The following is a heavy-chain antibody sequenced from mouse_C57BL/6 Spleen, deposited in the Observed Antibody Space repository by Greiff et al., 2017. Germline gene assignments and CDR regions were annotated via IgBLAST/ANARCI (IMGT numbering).Heavy chain of an antibody. V-gene: IGHV3-6*01. Sequence: EVQVVESGPGLVKPSQSLSLTCSVTGYSITSGYYWNWIRQFPGNKLEWMGYISYDGSNNYNPSLKNRISITRDTSNNQFFLKLNSVTTEDTATYYCARDLITFPYYFDYWGQGTTLTVSS. J-gene: IGHJ2*01. D-gene: IGHD1-2*01. CDR2: ISYDGSN. CDR1: GYSITSGYY. CDR3: ARDLITFPYYFDY.